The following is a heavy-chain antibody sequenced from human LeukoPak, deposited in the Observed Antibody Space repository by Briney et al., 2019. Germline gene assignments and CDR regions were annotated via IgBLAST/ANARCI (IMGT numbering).Heavy chain of an antibody. CDR1: GGTFSSYA. Sequence: SVKVSCKASGGTFSSYAISWVRQAPGQGHEWMGGIIPIFGTANYAQKFQGRATITTDESTSTAYMELSSLRSEDTAVYYCARVVRGPDAFDIWGQGTMVTVSS. V-gene: IGHV1-69*05. J-gene: IGHJ3*02. CDR2: IIPIFGTA. CDR3: ARVVRGPDAFDI. D-gene: IGHD3-10*02.